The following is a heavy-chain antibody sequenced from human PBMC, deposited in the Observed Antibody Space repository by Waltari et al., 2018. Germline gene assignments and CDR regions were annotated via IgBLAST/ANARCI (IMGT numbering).Heavy chain of an antibody. CDR3: ARAAAGTGGAFDI. V-gene: IGHV4-31*03. CDR1: GGSISSGGYY. CDR2: IYYSGST. D-gene: IGHD6-13*01. J-gene: IGHJ3*02. Sequence: HVQLQESGPGLVKPSQTLSLTCTVSGGSISSGGYYWSWIRQHPGKGLEWIGYIYYSGSTYYTPSLESRVTISVDTSKNQLSLKLSSVTAADTAVYYCARAAAGTGGAFDIWGQGTMVTVSS.